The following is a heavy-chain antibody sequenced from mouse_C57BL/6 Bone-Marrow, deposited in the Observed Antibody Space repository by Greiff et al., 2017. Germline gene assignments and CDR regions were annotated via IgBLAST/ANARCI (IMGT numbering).Heavy chain of an antibody. V-gene: IGHV6-3*01. D-gene: IGHD1-1*01. Sequence: EVKLQESGGGLVQPGGSMKLSCVASGFTFSNYWMNWVRQSPEKGLEWVAQIRLKSDNYATHYAESGKGRFTISRDDYKSNVYLQMNNLRAEDTGIYYCTEYYVSLFAYWGQGTLVTVSA. CDR1: GFTFSNYW. J-gene: IGHJ3*01. CDR2: IRLKSDNYAT. CDR3: TEYYVSLFAY.